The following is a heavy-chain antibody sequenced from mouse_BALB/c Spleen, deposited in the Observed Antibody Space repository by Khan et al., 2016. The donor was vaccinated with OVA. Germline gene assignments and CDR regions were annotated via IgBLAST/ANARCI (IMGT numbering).Heavy chain of an antibody. CDR1: GYTFTNYW. CDR2: IYPGNSDT. J-gene: IGHJ2*01. Sequence: VQLQQSGTVLARPGASVKMSCKGSGYTFTNYWMHWVKQRPGQGLEWIGAIYPGNSDTNYNQKFTGRAKLTAVTSTSTAYMELNSLTYEDSAFICCSSNVFDNAESGDYWGQGTTVTVSA. V-gene: IGHV1-5*01. D-gene: IGHD1-3*01. CDR3: SSNVFDNAESGDY.